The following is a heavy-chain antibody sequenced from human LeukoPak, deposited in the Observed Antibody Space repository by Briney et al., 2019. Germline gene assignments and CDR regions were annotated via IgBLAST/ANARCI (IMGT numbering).Heavy chain of an antibody. CDR2: ISGSSGTI. J-gene: IGHJ4*02. CDR1: GFTFSSYA. D-gene: IGHD2-21*02. V-gene: IGHV3-23*01. CDR3: AKRLGDPRAFDY. Sequence: GGSLRLSCAVSGFTFSSYAMSWVRQAPGKGLEWVSGISGSSGTINYAAPVKGRFTISRDNSRNTLYLQMNSLRADDTAVYYCAKRLGDPRAFDYWGQGTLVTVSS.